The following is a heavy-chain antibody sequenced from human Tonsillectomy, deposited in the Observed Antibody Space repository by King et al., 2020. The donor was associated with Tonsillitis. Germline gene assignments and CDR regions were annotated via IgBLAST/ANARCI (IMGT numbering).Heavy chain of an antibody. J-gene: IGHJ4*02. V-gene: IGHV5-51*01. D-gene: IGHD3-9*01. Sequence: VQLVESGAEVKKPGEFLKISCKGSGYIFTSYWIGWVRQMPGKGLEWMGIIYPGDSDTTYSPSFQGQVTISADKSISTAYLQWSGLKASDTAIYDYARPRDDILTGYFDYWGQGTLVTVSS. CDR2: IYPGDSDT. CDR3: ARPRDDILTGYFDY. CDR1: GYIFTSYW.